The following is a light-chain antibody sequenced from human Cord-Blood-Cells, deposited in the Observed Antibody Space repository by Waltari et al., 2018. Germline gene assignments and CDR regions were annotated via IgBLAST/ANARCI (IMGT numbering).Light chain of an antibody. V-gene: IGKV1-5*01. J-gene: IGKJ1*01. CDR1: QSISSW. CDR3: QQYNSYST. CDR2: DAS. Sequence: DIQMTQSPSTLSASVGDRVTITCRASQSISSWLAWYQQKPGKAPKLLSYDASSVESGVPSRFSGSGSGTESTLTISSLQPDDFATYYCQQYNSYSTFGQGTKVEIK.